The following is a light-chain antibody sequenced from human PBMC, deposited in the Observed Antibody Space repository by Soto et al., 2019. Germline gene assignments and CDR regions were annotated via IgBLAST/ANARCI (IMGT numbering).Light chain of an antibody. CDR3: QSCDSSLSGSGV. V-gene: IGLV1-40*01. J-gene: IGLJ1*01. CDR1: SSNIGAGYD. Sequence: QSVLTQPPSVSGAPGQRVTISCTGPSSNIGAGYDVHWYQQFPGTAPKLLIYGNRNRPSGVPDRFSGSKSGTSASLAITGLQAEDEATYYCQSCDSSLSGSGVFGTGTKVTVL. CDR2: GNR.